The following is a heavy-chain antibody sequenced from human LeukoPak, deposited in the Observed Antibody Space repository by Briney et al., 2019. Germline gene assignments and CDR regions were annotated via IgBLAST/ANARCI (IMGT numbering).Heavy chain of an antibody. Sequence: SETLSLTCTVSGYSISSGYYWGWIRQPPGKGLEWIGEINHSGSTNYNPSLKSRATISVDTSKNQFSLKLSSVTAADTAVYYCARVFDSGSQAYFYYMDVWGKGTTVTISS. CDR3: ARVFDSGSQAYFYYMDV. D-gene: IGHD3-10*01. J-gene: IGHJ6*03. CDR1: GYSISSGYY. V-gene: IGHV4-38-2*02. CDR2: INHSGST.